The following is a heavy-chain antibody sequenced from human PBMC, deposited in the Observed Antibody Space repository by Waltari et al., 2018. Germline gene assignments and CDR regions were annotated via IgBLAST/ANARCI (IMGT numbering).Heavy chain of an antibody. D-gene: IGHD3-9*01. CDR3: ARQHYDILTGYPYWYFDL. CDR1: GYTFTGDY. V-gene: IGHV1-2*02. CDR2: INPNSGGT. J-gene: IGHJ2*01. Sequence: QVQLVQSGAEVKKPGASVKVSCKAAGYTFTGDYIHSVLQAPGQGLELMGWINPNSGGTNYAQKFQGSVTMTRDTSISTAYMELSRLRSDDTAVYYCARQHYDILTGYPYWYFDLWGRGTLVTVSS.